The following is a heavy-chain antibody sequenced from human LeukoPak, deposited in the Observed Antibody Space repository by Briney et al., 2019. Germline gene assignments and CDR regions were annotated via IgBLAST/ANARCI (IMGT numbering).Heavy chain of an antibody. CDR2: INPNSGGT. D-gene: IGHD3-22*01. CDR1: GYTFTGYY. CDR3: AAAGDSSGYSHY. Sequence: ASVKISCKASGYTFTGYYMHWVRQAPGQGLEWMGWINPNSGGTNYAQKFQGRVTITADKSTSTAYMELGSLRSEDTAVYYCAAAGDSSGYSHYWGQGTLVTVSS. V-gene: IGHV1-2*02. J-gene: IGHJ4*02.